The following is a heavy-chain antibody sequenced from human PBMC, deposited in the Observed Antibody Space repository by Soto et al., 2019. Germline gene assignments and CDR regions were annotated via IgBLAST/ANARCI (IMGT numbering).Heavy chain of an antibody. CDR3: AATGGNYFGLDA. J-gene: IGHJ6*02. CDR1: DNTFTHYG. CDR2: ISGYNGNT. D-gene: IGHD2-8*02. V-gene: IGHV1-18*01. Sequence: ASVKVSCKSSDNTFTHYGINWVRQAPGQGLEWMGWISGYNGNTKYAQKFQDRVTMTADTSTRTAFMEVRSLTSDDTGVYFCAATGGNYFGLDAWSQGTTVTVSS.